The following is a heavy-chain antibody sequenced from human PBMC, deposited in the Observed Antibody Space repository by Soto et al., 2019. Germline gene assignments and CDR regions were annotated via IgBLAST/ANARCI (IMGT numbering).Heavy chain of an antibody. Sequence: SETLSVTCTVAGGAINTYYWICIRQPPGKGLEWIGCVDYSGNSDSSPSLKSRVTISIDTSKKQVSLKLNSVTAADTAVYYCARNWFSVAGRFHFDYWGQGIPVTVSS. CDR1: GGAINTYY. CDR2: VDYSGNS. J-gene: IGHJ4*02. CDR3: ARNWFSVAGRFHFDY. D-gene: IGHD6-19*01. V-gene: IGHV4-59*01.